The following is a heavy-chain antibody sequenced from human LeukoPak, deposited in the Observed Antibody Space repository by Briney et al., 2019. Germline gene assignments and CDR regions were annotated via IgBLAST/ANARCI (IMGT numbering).Heavy chain of an antibody. CDR2: ISSSSSYI. CDR1: GFTFSSYS. Sequence: PGGSLRLSCAASGFTFSSYSVNWVRQAPGKGLEWVSSISSSSSYIYYADSVKGRFTISRDNAKNSLYLQMNSLRAEDTAVYYCARDNDYDRSGSLDYWGQGTLVTVSS. V-gene: IGHV3-21*01. D-gene: IGHD3-22*01. CDR3: ARDNDYDRSGSLDY. J-gene: IGHJ4*02.